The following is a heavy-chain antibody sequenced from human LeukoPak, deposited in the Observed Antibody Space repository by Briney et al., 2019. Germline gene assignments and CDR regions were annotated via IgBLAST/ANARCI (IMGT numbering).Heavy chain of an antibody. CDR1: GGSISSYY. CDR3: ARSYSGYDSSFDY. V-gene: IGHV4-4*07. Sequence: SETLSLTRTVSGGSISSYYWSWIRQPAGKGLEWVGRIYTSGSTNYDPSLKSRVTMSVDTSKNQFSLKLSSVTAADTAVYYCARSYSGYDSSFDYWGQGTLVTVSS. CDR2: IYTSGST. J-gene: IGHJ4*02. D-gene: IGHD5-12*01.